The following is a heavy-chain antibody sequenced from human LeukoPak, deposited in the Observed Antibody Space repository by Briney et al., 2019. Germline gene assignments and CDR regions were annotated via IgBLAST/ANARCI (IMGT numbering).Heavy chain of an antibody. V-gene: IGHV4-39*07. CDR2: IYYSGST. D-gene: IGHD1-26*01. CDR1: GGSISSSSYY. CDR3: ARRIVGASPFDY. Sequence: SETLSLTCTVSGGSISSSSYYWGWIRQPPGKGLEWIGSIYYSGSTYYNPSLKSRVTISVDTSNNQFSLKLSSVTAADTAVYYCARRIVGASPFDYWGQGTLVTVSS. J-gene: IGHJ4*02.